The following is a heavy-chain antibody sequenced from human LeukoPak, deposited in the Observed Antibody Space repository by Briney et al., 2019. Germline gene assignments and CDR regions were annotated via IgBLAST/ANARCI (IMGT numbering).Heavy chain of an antibody. D-gene: IGHD5-18*01. Sequence: TGGSLRLSCVASGFTFSNYAMSWVRQAPGKGLEWVSGIVNSGGSTYYADSVKGRLTISRDNSKKTVYLQMSSLRGDDTAVYYCAKDRAGYSYGMFDSWGQGTLVTVSS. V-gene: IGHV3-23*01. CDR3: AKDRAGYSYGMFDS. CDR1: GFTFSNYA. J-gene: IGHJ4*02. CDR2: IVNSGGST.